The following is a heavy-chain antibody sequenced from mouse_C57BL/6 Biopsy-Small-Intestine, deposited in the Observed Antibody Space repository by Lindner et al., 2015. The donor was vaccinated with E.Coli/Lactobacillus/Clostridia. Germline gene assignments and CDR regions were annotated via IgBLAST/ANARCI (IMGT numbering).Heavy chain of an antibody. CDR2: IYPNNGGY. D-gene: IGHD2-5*01. Sequence: VQLQESGPELVKPGASVKMSCKASGYTFTDYYMFWVKQSPGKSLEWIGYIYPNNGGYGYKQKFKGKATLTVDKSSSTAYLELRSLTSEDSAVYYCARDSNYADYYAMDYWGQGTSVTVSS. CDR3: ARDSNYADYYAMDY. V-gene: IGHV1-34*01. J-gene: IGHJ4*01. CDR1: GYTFTDYY.